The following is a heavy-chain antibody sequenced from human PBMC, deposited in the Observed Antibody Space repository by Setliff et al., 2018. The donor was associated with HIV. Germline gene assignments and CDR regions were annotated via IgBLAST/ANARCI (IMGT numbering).Heavy chain of an antibody. J-gene: IGHJ4*02. CDR3: TRGPEGVAGGDY. CDR2: IYYSGST. CDR1: GDSISSHY. V-gene: IGHV4-59*11. Sequence: SETLSLTCTVSGDSISSHYWNWIRQPPGKALEWIGYIYYSGSTNYNPSFTSRVTISVDRPKMQFSLNLSSVTAADTAIYYCTRGPEGVAGGDYWGQGILVTVSS. D-gene: IGHD3-3*01.